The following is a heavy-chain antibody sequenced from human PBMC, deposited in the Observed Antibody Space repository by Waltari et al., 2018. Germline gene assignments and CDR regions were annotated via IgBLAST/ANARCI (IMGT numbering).Heavy chain of an antibody. CDR3: ARGSDTADYYFDY. Sequence: QVQLQQWGAGRFRPSENLSLTCAVYGVSFSGYYWSWIRQPPGKGLEWIGETNHSGSTNYNPSLKSRVTISVDTSKTQFSLKLSSVTAADTAVYYCARGSDTADYYFDYWGQGTLVTVSS. D-gene: IGHD5-18*01. V-gene: IGHV4-34*01. CDR2: TNHSGST. CDR1: GVSFSGYY. J-gene: IGHJ4*02.